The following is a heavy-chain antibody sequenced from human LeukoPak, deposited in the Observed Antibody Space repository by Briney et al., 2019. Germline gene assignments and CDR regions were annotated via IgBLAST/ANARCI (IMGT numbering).Heavy chain of an antibody. CDR2: ISSSSNAI. CDR1: GFTFNTFG. CDR3: ARERGGTA. D-gene: IGHD3/OR15-3a*01. J-gene: IGHJ5*02. Sequence: GGSLRLSCAASGFTFNTFGMNWVRQAPGKGLEWLSYISSSSNAIYYAESVRGRFTISRDNAKNSLYLQMNSLRDEDTALYYCARERGGTAWGQGTLVTVSS. V-gene: IGHV3-48*02.